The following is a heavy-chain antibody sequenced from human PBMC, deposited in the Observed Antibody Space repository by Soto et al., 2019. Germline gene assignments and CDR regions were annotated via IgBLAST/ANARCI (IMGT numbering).Heavy chain of an antibody. CDR3: ARLIGDSAVAYYFDY. Sequence: SETLSLTCTVSGGSISSSSYYWGWIRQPPGKGLEWIGSIYYSGSTYYNPSLKSRVTISVDTSKNQFSLKLSSVTAADTAVYNCARLIGDSAVAYYFDYWGQGTLVTVSS. D-gene: IGHD2-15*01. J-gene: IGHJ4*02. V-gene: IGHV4-39*01. CDR1: GGSISSSSYY. CDR2: IYYSGST.